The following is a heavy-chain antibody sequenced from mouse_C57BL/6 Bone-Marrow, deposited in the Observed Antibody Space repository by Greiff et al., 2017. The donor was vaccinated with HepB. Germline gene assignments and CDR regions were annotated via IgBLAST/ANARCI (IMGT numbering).Heavy chain of an antibody. D-gene: IGHD2-5*01. CDR2: ISDGGSYT. CDR1: GFTFSSYA. Sequence: EVQLVESGGGLVKPGGSLKLSCAASGFTFSSYAMSWVRQTPEKRLEWVATISDGGSYTYYPDNVKGRFTISRDNAKNNLYLQMSHLKSEDTAMYYCAREGAYYSNHEGDYWGQGTSVTVSS. CDR3: AREGAYYSNHEGDY. V-gene: IGHV5-4*01. J-gene: IGHJ4*01.